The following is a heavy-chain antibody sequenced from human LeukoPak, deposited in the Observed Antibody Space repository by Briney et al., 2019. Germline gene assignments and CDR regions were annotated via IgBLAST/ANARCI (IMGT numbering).Heavy chain of an antibody. J-gene: IGHJ3*02. D-gene: IGHD4-17*01. CDR1: GGSISSYY. V-gene: IGHV4-59*01. Sequence: SETLSLTCTVSGGSISSYYWSWIRQPPGKGLEWIGYIYYSGSTNYNPSLKSRVTISVDTSKNQFSLKLSSVTAADTAVYYCAILNYGDYDSAFDIWGQGTMVTVSS. CDR2: IYYSGST. CDR3: AILNYGDYDSAFDI.